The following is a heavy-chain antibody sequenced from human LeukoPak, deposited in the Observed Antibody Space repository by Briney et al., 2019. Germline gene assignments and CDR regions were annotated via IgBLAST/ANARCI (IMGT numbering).Heavy chain of an antibody. CDR3: ARFHGDDFWSGYYFFDY. J-gene: IGHJ4*02. D-gene: IGHD3-3*01. CDR2: IKQDGSEK. Sequence: GGSLRLSCAASGFTFSSYWMSWVRQAPGKGLEWVANIKQDGSEKYYVDSVKGRFTISRDNAKNSLYLQMNSLRAEDTAVYYCARFHGDDFWSGYYFFDYWGQGTLVTVSS. CDR1: GFTFSSYW. V-gene: IGHV3-7*01.